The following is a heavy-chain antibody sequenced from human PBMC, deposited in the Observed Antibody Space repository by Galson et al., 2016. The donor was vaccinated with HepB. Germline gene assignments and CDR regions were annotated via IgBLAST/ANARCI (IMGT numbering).Heavy chain of an antibody. J-gene: IGHJ6*02. CDR3: ARVGGLYDSTGYAYFYYGVDV. Sequence: SLRLSCAASGFTFGDYAMTWFRQAPGKGLEWVSFIKNKLYGGTTKHAASVKGRFTISRDDSKGIAYLQLNSLETEDTAVYYCARVGGLYDSTGYAYFYYGVDVWGQGTTVTVSS. V-gene: IGHV3-49*03. CDR2: IKNKLYGGTT. D-gene: IGHD3-22*01. CDR1: GFTFGDYA.